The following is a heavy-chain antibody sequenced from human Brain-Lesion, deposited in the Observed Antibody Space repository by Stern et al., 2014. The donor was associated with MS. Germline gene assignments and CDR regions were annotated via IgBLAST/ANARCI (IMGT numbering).Heavy chain of an antibody. J-gene: IGHJ4*02. CDR2: ISWNSCTI. CDR3: ARDITGSSAYFAY. CDR1: GFTFDDYA. Sequence: EVQLVESGGDLVQPGRSLRLSCAAFGFTFDDYAMHWVRQAPGKGLEWAAGISWNSCTIGYADSVKGRFTTSRDNAYSSLYLQMNSLRPEDTALYYCARDITGSSAYFAYWGQGTLVTVSS. D-gene: IGHD1-14*01. V-gene: IGHV3-9*01.